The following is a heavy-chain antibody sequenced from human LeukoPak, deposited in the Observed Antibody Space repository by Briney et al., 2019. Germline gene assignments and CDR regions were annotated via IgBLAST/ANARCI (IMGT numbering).Heavy chain of an antibody. V-gene: IGHV3-48*04. CDR3: VRDLIIVDTPGDDFDF. CDR1: GFTFANHA. CDR2: IGISSGPV. J-gene: IGHJ4*02. Sequence: GGSLRLSCAASGFTFANHAMNWVRQTPGGRLEWVSFIGISSGPVLYADSVKGRFTISRDNAKNTLYLQLNSLRAEDTAVYYCVRDLIIVDTPGDDFDFWGQGTLVTVSS. D-gene: IGHD3-22*01.